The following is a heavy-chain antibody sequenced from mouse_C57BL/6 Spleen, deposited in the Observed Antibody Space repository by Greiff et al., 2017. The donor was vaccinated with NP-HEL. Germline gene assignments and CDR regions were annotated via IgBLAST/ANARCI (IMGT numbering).Heavy chain of an antibody. CDR2: INPNNGGT. CDR3: ARSRYAMDY. CDR1: GYTFTDYN. J-gene: IGHJ4*01. Sequence: VQLKESGPELVKPGASVKIPCKASGYTFTDYNMDWVKQSHGKSLEWIGDINPNNGGTIYNQKFKGKATLTVDKSSSTAYMELRSLTSEDTAVYYCARSRYAMDYWGQGTSVTVSS. V-gene: IGHV1-18*01.